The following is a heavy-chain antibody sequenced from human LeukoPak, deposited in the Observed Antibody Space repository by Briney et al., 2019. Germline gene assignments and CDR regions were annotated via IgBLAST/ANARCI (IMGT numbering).Heavy chain of an antibody. V-gene: IGHV4-59*08. CDR3: AKILLDRLFDY. Sequence: SETLSLTCTVSGGSINSYYWSWIRQPPGKGLEWIGYIYYSGSTNYNPSLKSRVTISLDTSKNQFSLKLNSVTASDTAVYYCAKILLDRLFDYGGQGTLVPVPS. D-gene: IGHD2-8*02. CDR1: GGSINSYY. J-gene: IGHJ4*02. CDR2: IYYSGST.